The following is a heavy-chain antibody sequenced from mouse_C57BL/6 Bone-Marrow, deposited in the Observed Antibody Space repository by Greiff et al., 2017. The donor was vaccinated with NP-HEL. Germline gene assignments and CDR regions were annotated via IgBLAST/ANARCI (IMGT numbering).Heavy chain of an antibody. J-gene: IGHJ3*01. Sequence: VQLQQSGPELVKPGASVKIPCKASGYTFTDYNMDWVKQSHGKSLEWIGDINPNNGGTIYNQKFKGKATLTVDKSSSTAYMELRSLTSEDTAVYYCARWGYYYGSGYGWCAYWGQGTLVTVSA. D-gene: IGHD1-1*01. V-gene: IGHV1-18*01. CDR1: GYTFTDYN. CDR2: INPNNGGT. CDR3: ARWGYYYGSGYGWCAY.